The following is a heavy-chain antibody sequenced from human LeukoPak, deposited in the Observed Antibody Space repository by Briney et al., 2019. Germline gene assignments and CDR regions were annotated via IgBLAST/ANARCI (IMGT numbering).Heavy chain of an antibody. CDR1: GGTFSSYA. V-gene: IGHV1-69*04. CDR2: IIPILGIA. Sequence: ASVKVSCKASGGTFSSYAISWVRQAPGQGLEWMGRIIPILGIANYAQKFQGRVTMTRDTSISTAYMELSRLRSDDTAVYYCASAYDSSGYYPAGAFDIWGQGTMVTVSS. D-gene: IGHD3-22*01. CDR3: ASAYDSSGYYPAGAFDI. J-gene: IGHJ3*02.